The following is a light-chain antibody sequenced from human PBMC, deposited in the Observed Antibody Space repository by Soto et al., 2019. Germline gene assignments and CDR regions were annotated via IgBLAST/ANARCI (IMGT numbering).Light chain of an antibody. V-gene: IGLV4-69*01. CDR1: SGHSRYA. J-gene: IGLJ2*01. Sequence: QLVLTQSPSAAASLGASVKLTCTLSSGHSRYAIAWHQQQPETGPRYLMKINSDGSHSKGDGIPDRFSGSSSGAERYLTIASLQSEDEADYYCQTWGTGIQGVFGGGTQLTVL. CDR2: INSDGSH. CDR3: QTWGTGIQGV.